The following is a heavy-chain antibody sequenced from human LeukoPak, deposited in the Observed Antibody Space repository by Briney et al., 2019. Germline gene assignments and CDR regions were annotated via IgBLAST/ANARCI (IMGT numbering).Heavy chain of an antibody. CDR2: INPNSGGT. V-gene: IGHV1-2*02. CDR1: GYTFTGYY. D-gene: IGHD5-12*01. CDR3: ARDRVDIVATTYIAFDY. J-gene: IGHJ4*02. Sequence: ASVKVSCKASGYTFTGYYMHWVRQAPGQGLEWMGWINPNSGGTNYAQKFQGRVTMTRDTSISTAYMELSRLRSDDTAVYYCARDRVDIVATTYIAFDYWGQGALVTVSS.